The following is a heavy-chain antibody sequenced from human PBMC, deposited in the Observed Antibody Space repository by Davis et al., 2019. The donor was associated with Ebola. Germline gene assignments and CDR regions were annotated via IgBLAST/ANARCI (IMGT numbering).Heavy chain of an antibody. V-gene: IGHV3-11*04. Sequence: GESLKISCAASGFTFSDYYMSWIRQAPGKGLEWVSYINTGGGSFFYGDSVKGRFTVSRDNAKNSLYLQMNSLRAEDTAVYYCARYSSAWYATSYYFDYWGQGTLVTVSS. CDR3: ARYSSAWYATSYYFDY. D-gene: IGHD6-13*01. J-gene: IGHJ4*02. CDR1: GFTFSDYY. CDR2: INTGGGSF.